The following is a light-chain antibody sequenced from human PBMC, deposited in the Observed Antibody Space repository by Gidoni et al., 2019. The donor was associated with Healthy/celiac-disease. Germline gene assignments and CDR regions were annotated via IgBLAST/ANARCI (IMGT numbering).Light chain of an antibody. CDR1: QSVNSN. Sequence: EIVMTPSPATLSVSPGERATLSCRPRQSVNSNLAWYQQKPGQAPRRLIYGAASRATGIPARFSGSGSGKEFILTISSLQSEDFAVYYCQQYNNWPRTFGQGTKVEIK. CDR3: QQYNNWPRT. CDR2: GAA. J-gene: IGKJ1*01. V-gene: IGKV3-15*01.